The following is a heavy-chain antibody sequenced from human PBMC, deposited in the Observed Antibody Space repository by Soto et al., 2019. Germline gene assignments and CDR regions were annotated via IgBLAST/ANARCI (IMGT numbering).Heavy chain of an antibody. D-gene: IGHD3-16*01. CDR1: GFTFRSYV. Sequence: QVQLVESGGGVVQPGTSLRLSCVGSGFTFRSYVIHWVRQAPGKGLEWVALTSYDGSNKYYDDSVKGRFTISRDNSRNTVDLEMDNLRLEGTAVYYCARWGTAGGLDVWGQGTLVSVSS. CDR2: TSYDGSNK. V-gene: IGHV3-30*05. CDR3: ARWGTAGGLDV. J-gene: IGHJ5*02.